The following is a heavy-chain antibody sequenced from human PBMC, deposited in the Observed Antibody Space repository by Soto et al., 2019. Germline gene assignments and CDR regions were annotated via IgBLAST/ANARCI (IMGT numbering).Heavy chain of an antibody. CDR1: GFTFSSYW. D-gene: IGHD6-19*01. J-gene: IGHJ5*02. Sequence: GGSLRLSCAASGFTFSSYWMSWVRQAPGKGLEWVANIKQDGSEKYYVDSVKGRFTISRDNAKNSLYLQMNSLRAEDTAVYYCARDRNGLERYSSGWPTWGQGTLVTVSS. V-gene: IGHV3-7*01. CDR2: IKQDGSEK. CDR3: ARDRNGLERYSSGWPT.